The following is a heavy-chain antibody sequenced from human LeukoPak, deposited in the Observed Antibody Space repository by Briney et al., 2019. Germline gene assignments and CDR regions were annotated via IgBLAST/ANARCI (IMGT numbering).Heavy chain of an antibody. CDR2: IYYSGST. CDR3: ARDSHYGDPDY. D-gene: IGHD4-17*01. Sequence: DWIVYIYYSGSTNYNPSLKSRVTISVDTSKNQFSLKLSSVTAADTAVYYCARDSHYGDPDYWGQGTLVTVSS. J-gene: IGHJ4*02. V-gene: IGHV4-59*01.